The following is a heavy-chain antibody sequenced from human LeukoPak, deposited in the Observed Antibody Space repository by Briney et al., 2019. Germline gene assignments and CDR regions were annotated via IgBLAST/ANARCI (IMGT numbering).Heavy chain of an antibody. V-gene: IGHV4-39*01. CDR2: IYYSGST. D-gene: IGHD4-23*01. CDR1: GGSISSTSYY. J-gene: IGHJ4*02. Sequence: SETLSLTCAVSGGSISSTSYYWGWIRQPPGKGLEWIGYIYYSGSTYSNPSLESRVTISVDTSKNQFSLKLASVTAADTAVYYCAGLLDRYGGQYFFDYWGRGTLVTVSS. CDR3: AGLLDRYGGQYFFDY.